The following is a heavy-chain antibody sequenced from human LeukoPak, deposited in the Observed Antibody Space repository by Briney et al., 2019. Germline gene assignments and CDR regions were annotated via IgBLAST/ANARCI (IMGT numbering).Heavy chain of an antibody. CDR1: GFTFNSYA. Sequence: PGGSLRLSCAASGFTFNSYAIHWVRQAPGKGLEWVAVILYDGSNKYYADSVKGRFTISRDNSKNTLYLQLNSLRPEDTAVYYCARDQLAYSGYDTLFDYWGQGTLVTVSS. CDR2: ILYDGSNK. V-gene: IGHV3-30*04. CDR3: ARDQLAYSGYDTLFDY. D-gene: IGHD5-12*01. J-gene: IGHJ4*02.